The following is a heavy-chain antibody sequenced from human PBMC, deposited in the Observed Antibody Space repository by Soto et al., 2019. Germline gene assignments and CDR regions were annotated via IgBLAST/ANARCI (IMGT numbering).Heavy chain of an antibody. D-gene: IGHD3-10*01. CDR2: IYTGGST. V-gene: IGHV3-66*01. J-gene: IGHJ4*02. Sequence: EVQLVESGGGLVQPGGSLRLSCAASGFTISNNYMSWVRQAPGKGLEWVSVIYTGGSTYYADSVKGRFTISRDNSKNTLFLQMNSLRAEDTAVYYCARTNHGSGSYPNDYWGQGTLVTVSP. CDR3: ARTNHGSGSYPNDY. CDR1: GFTISNNY.